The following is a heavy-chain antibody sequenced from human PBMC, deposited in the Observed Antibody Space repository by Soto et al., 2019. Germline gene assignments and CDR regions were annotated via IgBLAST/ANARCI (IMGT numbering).Heavy chain of an antibody. J-gene: IGHJ4*02. Sequence: EVQLLESGGDLVQPGGSLRLSCAASGFTFTNYAMTWVRQAPGKGLEWVSTISGGGSITYYADSLKGRFTISRDNSKNTLYLQLNSVRAEDTAVYYCAKTIRGGYSSSWYYFDYWGQGTLVTVSS. CDR3: AKTIRGGYSSSWYYFDY. CDR1: GFTFTNYA. V-gene: IGHV3-23*01. D-gene: IGHD6-13*01. CDR2: ISGGGSIT.